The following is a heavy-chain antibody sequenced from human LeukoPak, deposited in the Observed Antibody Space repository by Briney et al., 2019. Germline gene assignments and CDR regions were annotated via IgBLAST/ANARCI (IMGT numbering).Heavy chain of an antibody. J-gene: IGHJ4*02. CDR2: ISGSGGST. V-gene: IGHV3-23*01. D-gene: IGHD1-26*01. CDR1: GFTFSSYA. CDR3: AKVARKWELSDYFDY. Sequence: PGGSLRLSCAASGFTFSSYAMSWVRQAPGKGLKWFSAISGSGGSTYYADSVKGRFTISRDNSKNTLYLQMSSLRAEDTAVYYCAKVARKWELSDYFDYWGQGTLVTVSS.